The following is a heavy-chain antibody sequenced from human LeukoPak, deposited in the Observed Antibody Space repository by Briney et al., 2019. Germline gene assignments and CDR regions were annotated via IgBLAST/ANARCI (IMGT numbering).Heavy chain of an antibody. CDR1: GYTFTSYG. CDR2: ISAYNGNT. J-gene: IGHJ6*03. CDR3: ARTGGYGFWSGYLHSYMDV. Sequence: ASVKVSCKASGYTFTSYGISWVRQAPGQGLEWMGRISAYNGNTNYAQKLQGRVTMTTDTSTSTAYMELRSLKSDDTAVYYCARTGGYGFWSGYLHSYMDVWGKGTTVTVSS. D-gene: IGHD3-3*01. V-gene: IGHV1-18*01.